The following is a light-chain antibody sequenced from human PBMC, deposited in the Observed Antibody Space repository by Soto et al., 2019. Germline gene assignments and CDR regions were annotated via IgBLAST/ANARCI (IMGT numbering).Light chain of an antibody. V-gene: IGKV3-11*01. CDR3: QQRSDWPVT. CDR1: QSVRTS. CDR2: DAS. Sequence: EIVLTQSPATLSLSPGERATLSCRASQSVRTSLAWYQQKPDQAPRLLIYDASNRATAIPARFSGSGSGTDFTLTISRLEPEDFAVYYCQQRSDWPVTFGPGTTVDNK. J-gene: IGKJ3*01.